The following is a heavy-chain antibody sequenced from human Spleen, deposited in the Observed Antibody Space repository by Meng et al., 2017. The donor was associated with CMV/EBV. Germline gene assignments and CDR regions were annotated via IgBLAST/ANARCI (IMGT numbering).Heavy chain of an antibody. V-gene: IGHV1-46*01. Sequence: WIRQPPGKGLEWMGIINPSGGSTSYAQKFQGRVTVTRDTSISTAYMELSRLRSDDTAVYYCARGGGGSSSPYYYYGMDVWGQGTTVTVSS. CDR2: INPSGGST. J-gene: IGHJ6*02. CDR3: ARGGGGSSSPYYYYGMDV. D-gene: IGHD6-6*01.